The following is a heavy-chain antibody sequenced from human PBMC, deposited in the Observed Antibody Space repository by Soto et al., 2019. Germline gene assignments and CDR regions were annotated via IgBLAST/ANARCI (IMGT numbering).Heavy chain of an antibody. CDR1: TFTFRNYW. CDR3: ARDSSPHSGSTFFDALDI. V-gene: IGHV3-7*01. D-gene: IGHD1-26*01. Sequence: SLRLSCAASTFTFRNYWMTWVRHSPGMGLERLANIGEDGSEKHYGDSVQGRFTISRDNAKNLVYLQMDSLRAEDTALYFCARDSSPHSGSTFFDALDIWGQGTKVTVSS. CDR2: IGEDGSEK. J-gene: IGHJ3*02.